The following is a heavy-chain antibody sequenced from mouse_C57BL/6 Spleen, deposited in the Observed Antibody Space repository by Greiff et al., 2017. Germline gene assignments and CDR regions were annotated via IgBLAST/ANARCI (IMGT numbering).Heavy chain of an antibody. CDR3: AREGAGTRWYFDV. D-gene: IGHD4-1*01. CDR2: IDPSDSGT. Sequence: QLQLQQPGAGLVRPGSSVKLSCKASGYTFTSYWMHWVQQRPIQGLEWIGNIDPSDSGTHYNQKFKDKAILTVDNSSSTAYMQLSSLTSEDSAVYYCAREGAGTRWYFDVWGTGTTVTVSS. V-gene: IGHV1-52*01. J-gene: IGHJ1*03. CDR1: GYTFTSYW.